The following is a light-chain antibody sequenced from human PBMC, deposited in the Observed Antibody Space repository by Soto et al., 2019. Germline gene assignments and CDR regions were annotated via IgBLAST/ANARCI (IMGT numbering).Light chain of an antibody. Sequence: QSVLTQPHSASGTPGQRVTISCSGSSSNIGSNYVYWYQQLPGTAPKLLIYRNNQRPSGVPDRFSGSKSETSPSLAISGLRSEDEADYYCAAWDDSLSASVVFGGGTKVTVL. V-gene: IGLV1-47*01. CDR3: AAWDDSLSASVV. CDR2: RNN. J-gene: IGLJ2*01. CDR1: SSNIGSNY.